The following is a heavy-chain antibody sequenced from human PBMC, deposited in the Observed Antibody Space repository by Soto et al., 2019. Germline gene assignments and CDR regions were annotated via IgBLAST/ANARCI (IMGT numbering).Heavy chain of an antibody. CDR2: ISTFNGNA. CDR1: GYTFSSYG. D-gene: IGHD2-8*02. CDR3: ARLNGYSTGWSAT. J-gene: IGHJ5*02. Sequence: QVHLVQSGAEVKKPGASVKVSCKTSGYTFSSYGIMWVRQAPGQGLECMGWISTFNGNAHYAQNLKDRVTMTTDTSTSTVYLELTSLTSDDTGVYYCARLNGYSTGWSATWGQGTLVTVSS. V-gene: IGHV1-18*01.